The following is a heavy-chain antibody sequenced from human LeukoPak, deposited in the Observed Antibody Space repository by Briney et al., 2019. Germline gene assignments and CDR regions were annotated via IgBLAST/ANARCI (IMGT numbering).Heavy chain of an antibody. CDR1: GFTFSSYG. J-gene: IGHJ4*02. V-gene: IGHV3-30*02. CDR3: ALFSQVAVAAHFDY. D-gene: IGHD6-19*01. CDR2: IRYDGSNK. Sequence: PGGSLRLSCAASGFTFSSYGMHWVRQAPGKGLEWVAFIRYDGSNKYYADSVKGRFTISRDNSKNTLYLQMNSLRAEDTAVYYCALFSQVAVAAHFDYWGQGTLVTVSS.